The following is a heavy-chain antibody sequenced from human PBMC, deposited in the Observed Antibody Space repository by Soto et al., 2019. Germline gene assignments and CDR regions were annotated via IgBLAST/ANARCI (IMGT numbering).Heavy chain of an antibody. D-gene: IGHD2-15*01. CDR1: GFIFSSYG. CDR3: AKDGGPVAPYFQY. V-gene: IGHV3-30*18. J-gene: IGHJ1*01. CDR2: ISYDGSSQ. Sequence: QVQLVESGGGVVQPGRSLRLSCAASGFIFSSYGMNWVRQAPGKGLEWVAVISYDGSSQYYEDSVKGRFTISRDNSKNTLYLQMNTLRAEDTAVYYCAKDGGPVAPYFQYWGQGTLVTVSS.